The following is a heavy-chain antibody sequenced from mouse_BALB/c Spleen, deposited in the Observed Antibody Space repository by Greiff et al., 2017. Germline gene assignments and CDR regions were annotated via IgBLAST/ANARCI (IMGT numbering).Heavy chain of an antibody. V-gene: IGHV1-81*01. CDR2: IYPGSGST. D-gene: IGHD2-1*01. CDR3: ARGYGNYWFAY. J-gene: IGHJ3*01. CDR1: YV. Sequence: YVISWVKQRTGQGLEWIGEIYPGSGSTYYNEKFKGKATLTADKSSNTAYMQLSSLTSEDSAVYFCARGYGNYWFAYWGQGTLVTVSA.